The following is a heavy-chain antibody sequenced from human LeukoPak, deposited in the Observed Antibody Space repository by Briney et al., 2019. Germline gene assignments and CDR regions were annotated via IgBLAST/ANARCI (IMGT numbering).Heavy chain of an antibody. V-gene: IGHV3-7*01. CDR2: IKQDGSEK. Sequence: QTGGSLRLSCAASGFTFSSYWMSWVRQAPGKGLEWVANIKQDGSEKYYVDSVKGRFTISRDNAKNSLYLQMNSLRAEDTAVYYCARDQPRSWYSWWDYWGQGTLVTVSS. CDR3: ARDQPRSWYSWWDY. CDR1: GFTFSSYW. D-gene: IGHD6-13*01. J-gene: IGHJ4*02.